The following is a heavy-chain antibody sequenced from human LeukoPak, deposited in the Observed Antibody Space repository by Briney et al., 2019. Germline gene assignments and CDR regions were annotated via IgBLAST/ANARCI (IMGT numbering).Heavy chain of an antibody. CDR1: GFTFSNYA. V-gene: IGHV3-23*01. J-gene: IGHJ3*01. CDR3: ARDAKGDYIGAFDF. Sequence: GGSLRLSCAGSGFTFSNYALIWVRQAPGGGLEGVSAKKGSGSFSKYADSVTGRFTISSDNSQNMVYLQMSSLTADGTANYCCARDAKGDYIGAFDFGGQGTMVTVSS. CDR2: KKGSGSFS. D-gene: IGHD4-17*01.